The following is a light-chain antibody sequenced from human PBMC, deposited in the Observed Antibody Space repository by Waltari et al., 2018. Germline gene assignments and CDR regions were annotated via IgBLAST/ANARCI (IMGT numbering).Light chain of an antibody. V-gene: IGLV2-8*01. Sequence: QSALTQPPSASGSPGQSVTISCTGTSSDDGGYDYVSWYQQHPVNAPNLILYEVNKRPSGVPNRFSGSKSGNTASLTVSGLQAEDEAHYYCSSYAGSDNLVVFGGGTKLTVL. CDR2: EVN. J-gene: IGLJ2*01. CDR3: SSYAGSDNLVV. CDR1: SSDDGGYDY.